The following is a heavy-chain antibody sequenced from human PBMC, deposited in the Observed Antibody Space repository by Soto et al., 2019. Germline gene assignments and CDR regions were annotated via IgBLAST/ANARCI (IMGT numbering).Heavy chain of an antibody. J-gene: IGHJ4*02. CDR2: IWYDGSNK. V-gene: IGHV3-33*01. CDR1: GFTFSSYG. D-gene: IGHD2-2*01. CDR3: ARGHCSSTSCYWFDD. Sequence: QVQLVESGGGVVQPGRSLRLSCAASGFTFSSYGMHWVRQAPGKGLEWVAVIWYDGSNKYYADSVKGRFTISRDNSKNTRYLQMNSLRAEDTAVYYCARGHCSSTSCYWFDDWGQGTLVTVSS.